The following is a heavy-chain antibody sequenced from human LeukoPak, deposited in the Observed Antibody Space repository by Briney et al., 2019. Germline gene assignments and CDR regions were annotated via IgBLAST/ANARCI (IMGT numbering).Heavy chain of an antibody. CDR2: IYPGDSDT. J-gene: IGHJ6*03. D-gene: IGHD5/OR15-5a*01. CDR3: ARDLRSLGYCYMDV. V-gene: IGHV5-51*01. Sequence: GESLKISCKGSGYIFTNYWIGWVRQMPGRRLEWMGIIYPGDSDTRYSPYFQGQVTISADKSISTAYLQWSSLKASDTAMYYCARDLRSLGYCYMDVWGKGTTVTVSS. CDR1: GYIFTNYW.